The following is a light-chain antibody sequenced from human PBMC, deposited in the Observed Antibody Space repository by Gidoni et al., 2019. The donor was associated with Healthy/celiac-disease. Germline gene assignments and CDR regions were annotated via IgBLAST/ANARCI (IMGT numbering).Light chain of an antibody. J-gene: IGLJ2*01. Sequence: SELTQPPSVSVSPGQTASITCSGDNLGDKYACWYQQKPGQSPVLVIYQDSKRPSGIPERFSGSNSGNTATLTISGTQAMDEADYYCQAWDSSTVVFGGGTKLTVL. V-gene: IGLV3-1*01. CDR1: NLGDKY. CDR3: QAWDSSTVV. CDR2: QDS.